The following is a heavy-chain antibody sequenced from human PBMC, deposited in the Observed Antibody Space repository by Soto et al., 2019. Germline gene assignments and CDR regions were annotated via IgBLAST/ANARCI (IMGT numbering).Heavy chain of an antibody. Sequence: QVQLVQSGAEVKKPGSSVKVSCKASGGTFSSYAISWVRQAPGQGLEWMGGIIPIFGTANYAQKFQGRVTITADESTSTAYMELSSLRSEDTAVYYCATNYDSGYAHGYYYYGMDVWGQGTTVTVSS. V-gene: IGHV1-69*01. D-gene: IGHD5-12*01. CDR3: ATNYDSGYAHGYYYYGMDV. CDR1: GGTFSSYA. J-gene: IGHJ6*01. CDR2: IIPIFGTA.